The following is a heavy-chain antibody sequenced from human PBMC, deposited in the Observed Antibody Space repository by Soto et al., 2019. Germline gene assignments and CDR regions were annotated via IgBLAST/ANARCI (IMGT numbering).Heavy chain of an antibody. D-gene: IGHD6-13*01. Sequence: QVQLQESGPGLVKPSETLSLTCTVSGGSVSSGSYYWSWIRQPAGKGLEWIGRIYTSGSTNYNPSLKSRVTMSVDTSKNQFSLKLSSVTAADTAVYYCARVSAAGMVYFDYWGQGTLVTVSS. CDR3: ARVSAAGMVYFDY. J-gene: IGHJ4*02. V-gene: IGHV4-61*02. CDR2: IYTSGST. CDR1: GGSVSSGSYY.